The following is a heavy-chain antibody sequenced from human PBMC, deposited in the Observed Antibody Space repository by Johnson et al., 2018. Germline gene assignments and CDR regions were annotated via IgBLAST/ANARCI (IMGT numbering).Heavy chain of an antibody. CDR3: ARGNWGDAFDI. V-gene: IGHV3-33*01. J-gene: IGHJ3*02. CDR1: GFTFSSYG. Sequence: QVQLVESGGGVVQPGRSLRLSCAASGFTFSSYGMHWVRQAPGKGLEWVAVIWYDGSNKYYADSVKGRFTISRENSNNTLYLQMNSRRAEETAVYYCARGNWGDAFDIWGQGTTVTVSS. D-gene: IGHD7-27*01. CDR2: IWYDGSNK.